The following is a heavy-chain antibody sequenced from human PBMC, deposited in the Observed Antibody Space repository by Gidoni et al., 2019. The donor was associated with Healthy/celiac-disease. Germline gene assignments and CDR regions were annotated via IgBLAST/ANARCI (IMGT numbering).Heavy chain of an antibody. CDR2: ISHSGST. J-gene: IGHJ5*02. CDR1: GGSISSSSYD. D-gene: IGHD3-16*01. CDR3: ARPEYYDSIWFDP. V-gene: IGHV4-39*01. Sequence: LQLQESGPGLVKPSETLCLSCSVSGGSISSSSYDCGWIREPLVKGPEGIGSISHSGSTYYKPSVNSGVTISVDTYKNPSAVKMRSVTAEDTAVYYCARPEYYDSIWFDP.